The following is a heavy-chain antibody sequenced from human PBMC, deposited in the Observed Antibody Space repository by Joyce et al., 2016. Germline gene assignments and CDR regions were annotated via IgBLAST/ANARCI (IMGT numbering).Heavy chain of an antibody. CDR1: GYTFTDYY. D-gene: IGHD2-2*01. Sequence: QVQLVQSGAEVKTPGASVKVSCKASGYTFTDYYIHWVRQAPGQGHDWMGEINLNSGGTEYPQKFQGRVTMTRDTSIRPAYMELTGLRSDDTAVYYCARGDLRTSSPLFWYFALWGRGTLVTVSS. J-gene: IGHJ2*01. CDR3: ARGDLRTSSPLFWYFAL. CDR2: INLNSGGT. V-gene: IGHV1-2*02.